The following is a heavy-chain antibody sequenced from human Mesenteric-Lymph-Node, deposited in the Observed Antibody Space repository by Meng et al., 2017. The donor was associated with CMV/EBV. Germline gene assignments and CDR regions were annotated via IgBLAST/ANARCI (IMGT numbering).Heavy chain of an antibody. CDR3: ARADFSSGFYPFDY. CDR2: ISSSSSYI. CDR1: GFTFSSSA. J-gene: IGHJ4*02. V-gene: IGHV3-21*01. D-gene: IGHD3-3*01. Sequence: GESLKISCEASGFTFSSSAMTWVRQAPGKGLEWVSSISSSSSYIYYADSVKGRFTISRDNAKNSLYLHMNSLRAEDTAVYYCARADFSSGFYPFDYWGPGTLVTVSS.